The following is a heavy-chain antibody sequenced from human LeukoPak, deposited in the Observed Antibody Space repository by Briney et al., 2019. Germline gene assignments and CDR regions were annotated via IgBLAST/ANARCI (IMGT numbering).Heavy chain of an antibody. CDR3: AKDSRSGWYGGNFQQ. CDR1: GFTFSSYS. CDR2: ISSSSSTI. J-gene: IGHJ1*01. V-gene: IGHV3-48*04. D-gene: IGHD6-19*01. Sequence: GGSLRLSCAASGFTFSSYSMNWVRQAPGKGPEWVSYISSSSSTIYYADSVKGRFTNSRDNAKNSLYLQMNSLRVEDTAVYYCAKDSRSGWYGGNFQQWGQGTLVTVSS.